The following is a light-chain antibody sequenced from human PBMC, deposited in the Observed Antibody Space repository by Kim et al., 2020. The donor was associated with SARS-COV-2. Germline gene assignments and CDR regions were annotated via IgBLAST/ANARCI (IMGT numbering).Light chain of an antibody. CDR2: AAS. V-gene: IGKV1-39*01. J-gene: IGKJ1*01. CDR1: QSISNY. Sequence: DIQMTQSPSSLSASVGDRVTITCRASQSISNYLNWYQQKPGKAPKHLIYAASSLQSGVPSRFSGSGSGTDFTLTISSLQPEDFATYDCQQSYNTPWTFGQGTKVESK. CDR3: QQSYNTPWT.